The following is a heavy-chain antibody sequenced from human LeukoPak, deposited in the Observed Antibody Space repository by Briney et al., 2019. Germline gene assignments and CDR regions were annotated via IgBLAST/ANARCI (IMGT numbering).Heavy chain of an antibody. Sequence: PGGSLRLSCAASGVTFSIYGMSWVRQAPGKGLEWVSAISGNGVKTYYADSVKGRFTISRDNSRNTLYLHMHSLRADDTAIFYCAKDHGDYAFDVWGQGTVVTVSS. J-gene: IGHJ3*01. D-gene: IGHD3-10*01. CDR3: AKDHGDYAFDV. CDR2: ISGNGVKT. V-gene: IGHV3-23*01. CDR1: GVTFSIYG.